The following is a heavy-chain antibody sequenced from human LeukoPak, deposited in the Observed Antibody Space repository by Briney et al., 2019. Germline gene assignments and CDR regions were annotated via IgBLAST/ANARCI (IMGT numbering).Heavy chain of an antibody. J-gene: IGHJ4*02. CDR3: ARDLLNEGNHLDY. V-gene: IGHV4-30-4*01. CDR1: GGSISSGDYY. D-gene: IGHD4-23*01. CDR2: IFYSGST. Sequence: PSQTLSLTCTVSGGSISSGDYYWSWIRQPPGKGLEWIGYIFYSGSTYYNPSLKSRVTISVDTPNNQFSLKLSSVTAADTAVYYCARDLLNEGNHLDYWGQGTLVTVSS.